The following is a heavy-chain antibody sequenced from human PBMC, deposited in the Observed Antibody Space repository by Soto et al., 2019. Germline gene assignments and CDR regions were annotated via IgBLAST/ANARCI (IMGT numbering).Heavy chain of an antibody. CDR2: IYYSGST. V-gene: IGHV4-30-4*01. Sequence: ASETLSLTCTVSGGSISSGDYYWSWIRQPPGKGLEWIGYIYYSGSTYYNPSLKSRVTISVDTSKNQFSLKLSSVTAADTAVYYCARCPRRYDILTGYYRTGAVDYWGQGTLVTVSS. D-gene: IGHD3-9*01. CDR3: ARCPRRYDILTGYYRTGAVDY. CDR1: GGSISSGDYY. J-gene: IGHJ4*02.